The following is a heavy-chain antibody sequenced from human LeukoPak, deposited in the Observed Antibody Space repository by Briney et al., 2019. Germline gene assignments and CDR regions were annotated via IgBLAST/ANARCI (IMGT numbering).Heavy chain of an antibody. J-gene: IGHJ5*02. V-gene: IGHV3-66*01. Sequence: GGSLRLSCAASGFTVSSNYMSLVRQAPGKGLEWVSVIYSGGSTYYADSVKGRFTISRDNSKNTLYLQMNSLRAEDTAVYYCARESITIRGGFDPWGQGTLVTVSS. CDR1: GFTVSSNY. D-gene: IGHD3-3*01. CDR3: ARESITIRGGFDP. CDR2: IYSGGST.